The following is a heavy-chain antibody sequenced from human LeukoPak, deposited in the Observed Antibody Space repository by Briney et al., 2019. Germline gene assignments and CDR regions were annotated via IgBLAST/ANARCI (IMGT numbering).Heavy chain of an antibody. J-gene: IGHJ4*02. V-gene: IGHV4-30-2*01. CDR1: GGSISSGGYY. CDR2: IYHSGST. Sequence: SETLSLTCTVSGGSISSGGYYWSWIRQPPGKGLEWIGYIYHSGSTYYNPSLKSRVTISVDRSKNQFSLKLSSVTAADTAVYYCARDLGDGYSSGYFDYWGQGTLVTVSS. CDR3: ARDLGDGYSSGYFDY. D-gene: IGHD5-24*01.